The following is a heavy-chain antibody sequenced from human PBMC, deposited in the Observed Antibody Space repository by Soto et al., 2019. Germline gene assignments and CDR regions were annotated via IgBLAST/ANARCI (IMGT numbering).Heavy chain of an antibody. CDR1: GYTFTNYY. CDR3: ARGRLFSSSSRGLGYYGMDD. CDR2: ISPRDGGT. V-gene: IGHV1-46*01. D-gene: IGHD6-6*01. J-gene: IGHJ6*02. Sequence: ASVKVSCKTSGYTFTNYYMHWVRQAPGQGPEWMGIISPRDGGTSNAQKFQGRLTMTADTSTSTLYMKLSSLTSEDTAVYYCARGRLFSSSSRGLGYYGMDDWGHGTTVTVSS.